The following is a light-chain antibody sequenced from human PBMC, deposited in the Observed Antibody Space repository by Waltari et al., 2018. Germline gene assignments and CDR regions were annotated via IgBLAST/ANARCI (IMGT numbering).Light chain of an antibody. J-gene: IGLJ3*02. V-gene: IGLV2-23*02. Sequence: QSALTQPASVSGSLGQSFTISCTGTYRDVGTYNLVSWYQQHPGKAPKLRIFDVTARPSGVSTRFSGSKSGNTASLTISGLQAEDEADYYCCSYAGNFIWVFGGGTKLTVL. CDR2: DVT. CDR1: YRDVGTYNL. CDR3: CSYAGNFIWV.